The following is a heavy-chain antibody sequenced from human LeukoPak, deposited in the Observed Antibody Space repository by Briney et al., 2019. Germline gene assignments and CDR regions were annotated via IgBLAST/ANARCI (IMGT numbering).Heavy chain of an antibody. V-gene: IGHV1-8*01. CDR3: ARGGTVTRTSDDY. D-gene: IGHD4-17*01. Sequence: XATGQGRXXXGWMNPNSGNTGYAQKFQGRVTMTRNTSISTAYMELSSLRSEDTAVYYCARGGTVTRTSDDYWGQGTLVTVSS. J-gene: IGHJ4*02. CDR2: MNPNSGNT.